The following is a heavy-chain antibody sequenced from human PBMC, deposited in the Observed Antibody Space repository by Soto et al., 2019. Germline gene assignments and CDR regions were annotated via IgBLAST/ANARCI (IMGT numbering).Heavy chain of an antibody. J-gene: IGHJ3*02. CDR2: IYNSGST. Sequence: SETLSLTCTVSGGSISSGDYYWNWIRQPPGKGLEWIGFIYNSGSTYYNPSLKSRVTISVDTSKNQFSLKLTSVTAADTAVYYCARNDYDYVWESPGGDAFDIWGQGTLVTVSS. CDR3: ARNDYDYVWESPGGDAFDI. D-gene: IGHD3-16*01. V-gene: IGHV4-30-4*01. CDR1: GGSISSGDYY.